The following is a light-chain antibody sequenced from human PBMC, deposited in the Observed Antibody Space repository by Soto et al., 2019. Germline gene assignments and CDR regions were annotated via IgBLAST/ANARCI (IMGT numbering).Light chain of an antibody. Sequence: DIQLTQSPSFLSASVGDRVTITCRASQGITNYLAWYQQKPGKAPKLLIYGASTLQTGVPSRFSGSGSGTEFTLTIGSLQPEDFATYYCQQLNSYPLTFGQGTRLEIK. V-gene: IGKV1-9*01. CDR1: QGITNY. CDR2: GAS. CDR3: QQLNSYPLT. J-gene: IGKJ5*01.